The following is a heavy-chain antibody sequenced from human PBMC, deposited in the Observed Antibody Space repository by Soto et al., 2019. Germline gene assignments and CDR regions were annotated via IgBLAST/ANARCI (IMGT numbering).Heavy chain of an antibody. V-gene: IGHV3-23*01. CDR3: AKAINDYYAPLDY. J-gene: IGHJ4*02. Sequence: EVQLLESGGGLVQPGGSLRLSCTASGFTFSNYAMGWVRQAPGKGLEWVSVISGGADDTHYADSVKGRFTISRDNSKNTQYGQMDSLRSEDTAVYYCAKAINDYYAPLDYWGQGMRGTVSS. D-gene: IGHD3-3*01. CDR1: GFTFSNYA. CDR2: ISGGADDT.